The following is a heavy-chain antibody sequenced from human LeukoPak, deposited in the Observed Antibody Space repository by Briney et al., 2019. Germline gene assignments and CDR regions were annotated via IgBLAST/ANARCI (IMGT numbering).Heavy chain of an antibody. Sequence: SETLSLTCAVYGGSFSGYYWSWIRQPPGKGLEWIGEINHSGSTNYNPSLKSRVTISVDTSKNQFSLKLRSVTAADTAVYYCARDRYNWNYARYYYYGMDVWGQGTTVTVSS. J-gene: IGHJ6*02. CDR2: INHSGST. CDR1: GGSFSGYY. D-gene: IGHD1-7*01. V-gene: IGHV4-34*01. CDR3: ARDRYNWNYARYYYYGMDV.